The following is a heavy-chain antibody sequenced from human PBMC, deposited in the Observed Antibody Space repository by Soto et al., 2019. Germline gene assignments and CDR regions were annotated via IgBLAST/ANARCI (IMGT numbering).Heavy chain of an antibody. V-gene: IGHV1-18*01. J-gene: IGHJ6*02. CDR1: GYTFTSYG. Sequence: VASVKVSCKASGYTFTSYGISWVRQAPGQGLEWMGWISAYNGNTNYAQKLQGRVTMTTDTSTSTAYMELRSLRSDDTAVYYCAREDYSNYYYGMDVWGQGTTDTVSS. D-gene: IGHD4-4*01. CDR3: AREDYSNYYYGMDV. CDR2: ISAYNGNT.